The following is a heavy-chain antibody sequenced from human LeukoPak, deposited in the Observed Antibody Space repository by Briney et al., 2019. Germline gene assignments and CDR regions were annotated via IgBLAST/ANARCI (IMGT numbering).Heavy chain of an antibody. CDR1: GFSFNTYW. D-gene: IGHD5-12*01. J-gene: IGHJ4*02. Sequence: GGSLRLSCAASGFSFNTYWMSWVRQAPGKGLEWVANTKPDGSEKYYVDSVRGRFTISRDNAKSLLFLQMSNLRAEDSAIYYCATDGYNSARDSWGQGTQVTVSS. CDR3: ATDGYNSARDS. V-gene: IGHV3-7*01. CDR2: TKPDGSEK.